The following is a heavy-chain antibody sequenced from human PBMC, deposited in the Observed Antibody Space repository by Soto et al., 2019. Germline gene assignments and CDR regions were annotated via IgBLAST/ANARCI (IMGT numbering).Heavy chain of an antibody. Sequence: GASVKVSCKASGGTFSSYAISWVRQAPGQGLEWMGGIIPIFGTANYAQKFQGRVTITADESTSTAYMELSSLRSEGTAVYYCARGTGRIKSRDGYNSAFDIWGQGTMVTVSS. CDR1: GGTFSSYA. CDR3: ARGTGRIKSRDGYNSAFDI. V-gene: IGHV1-69*13. J-gene: IGHJ3*02. D-gene: IGHD5-12*01. CDR2: IIPIFGTA.